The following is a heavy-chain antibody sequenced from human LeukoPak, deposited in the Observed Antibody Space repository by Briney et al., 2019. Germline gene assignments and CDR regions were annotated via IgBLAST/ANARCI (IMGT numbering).Heavy chain of an antibody. CDR3: AKDWDSRILLDY. D-gene: IGHD1-26*01. J-gene: IGHJ4*02. CDR2: ISGSGGRT. V-gene: IGHV3-23*01. CDR1: GFTFSSYA. Sequence: GGSLRLSCAASGFTFSSYAMIWVRQAPGKGLEWVSAISGSGGRTYYADSVKGRFTISRDNSKNTLYLQMNSLRDEDTAVYYCAKDWDSRILLDYWGRGALVTVSS.